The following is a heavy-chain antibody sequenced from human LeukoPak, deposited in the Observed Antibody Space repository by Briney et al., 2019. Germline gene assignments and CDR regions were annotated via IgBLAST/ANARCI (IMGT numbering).Heavy chain of an antibody. V-gene: IGHV4-59*08. D-gene: IGHD6-13*01. CDR1: GGSISSYY. CDR3: ARRRADYGYSSSWYVEYYFDY. CDR2: IYYSGST. Sequence: SETLSLTCTVSGGSISSYYWSRIRQPPGKGLEWIGYIYYSGSTNYNPSLKSRVTISVDTSKNQFSLKLSSVTAADTAVYYCARRRADYGYSSSWYVEYYFDYWGQGTLVTVSS. J-gene: IGHJ4*02.